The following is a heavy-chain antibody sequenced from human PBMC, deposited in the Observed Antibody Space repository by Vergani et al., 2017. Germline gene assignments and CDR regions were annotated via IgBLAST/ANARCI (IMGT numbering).Heavy chain of an antibody. CDR2: IYYSGST. CDR1: GGSISSSSYY. CDR3: ARHLHTYYYGSREPE. D-gene: IGHD3-22*01. V-gene: IGHV4-39*01. J-gene: IGHJ4*02. Sequence: QLQLQESGPGLVKPSETLSLTCTVSGGSISSSSYYWGWIRQPPGKGLEWIGSIYYSGSTYYNPSLKSRVTISVDTSKNQFSLKLSSVTAADTAVYYCARHLHTYYYGSREPEWGQGTLVTVSS.